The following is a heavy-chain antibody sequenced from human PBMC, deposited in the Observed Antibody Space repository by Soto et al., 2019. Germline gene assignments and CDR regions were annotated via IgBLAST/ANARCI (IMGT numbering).Heavy chain of an antibody. Sequence: EVQLLESGGGLVQPGGSLRLSCAASGFTFANYAFSWVRQAPGKGLEWVSVISGGGDATYYPDSVQGRFTTSRDNSKNTVYLQMNSLRAEDTAVYYCAKKSLGSITLPALYYFDYWGQGTLVTVSS. CDR2: ISGGGDAT. D-gene: IGHD7-27*01. V-gene: IGHV3-23*01. J-gene: IGHJ4*02. CDR3: AKKSLGSITLPALYYFDY. CDR1: GFTFANYA.